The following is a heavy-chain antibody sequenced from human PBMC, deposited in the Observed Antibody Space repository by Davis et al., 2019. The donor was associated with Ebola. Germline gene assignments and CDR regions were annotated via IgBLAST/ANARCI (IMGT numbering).Heavy chain of an antibody. V-gene: IGHV3-23*01. CDR1: GFTFNNYD. Sequence: GESLKISCAASGFTFNNYDMSWVRQAPGRGLEWVSDISSLTYSTYYADSVEGRFTISRDNSKNMLYLQMNSLRAEDTAVDYCAKDGWAYSYGTDYWGQGTLVTVSS. J-gene: IGHJ4*02. CDR2: ISSLTYST. D-gene: IGHD5-18*01. CDR3: AKDGWAYSYGTDY.